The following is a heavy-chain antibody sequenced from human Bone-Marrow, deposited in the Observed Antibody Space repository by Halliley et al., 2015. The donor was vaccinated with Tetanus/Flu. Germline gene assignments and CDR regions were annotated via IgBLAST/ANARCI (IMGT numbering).Heavy chain of an antibody. CDR1: GFTFTDYY. D-gene: IGHD2-2*02. V-gene: IGHV1-69-2*01. Sequence: QLVQSGAEVKKPGATVKISCKVSGFTFTDYYIYWVQQAPGKGLEWMGLVDPEDGETIYPEKFQGRVTITADTSTDTAYMELSSLRSEDTAVYYCATTYCSSTSCYTANYYFDMDVWDQGTTVTVSS. CDR2: VDPEDGET. J-gene: IGHJ6*02. CDR3: ATTYCSSTSCYTANYYFDMDV.